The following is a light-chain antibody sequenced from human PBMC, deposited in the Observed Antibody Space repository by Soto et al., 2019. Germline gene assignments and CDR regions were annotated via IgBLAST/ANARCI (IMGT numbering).Light chain of an antibody. V-gene: IGLV3-21*04. CDR1: NIGSKS. J-gene: IGLJ2*01. CDR2: YDS. CDR3: QVWDSSSDHPVV. Sequence: SYELTQLPSVSVAPGKTARITCGGNNIGSKSVHWYQQKPGQAPVLVIYYDSDRPSGIPERFSGSNSGNTATLTISRVEAGDEADYYCQVWDSSSDHPVVFGGGTQLTVL.